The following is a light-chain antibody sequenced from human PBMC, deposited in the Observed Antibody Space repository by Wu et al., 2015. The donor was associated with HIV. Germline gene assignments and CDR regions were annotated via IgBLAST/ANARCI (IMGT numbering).Light chain of an antibody. Sequence: EIVLTQSPATLSLSPGERATVSCRASQSVDRYLAWYQLKPGQAPRLLIYDTSNRATGIPARFSGSGSGTDFTLTISRLEPEDFAVYYCHQYGSSPQTFGQGDQGGNQT. CDR2: DTS. CDR3: HQYGSSPQT. V-gene: IGKV3-20*01. J-gene: IGKJ1*01. CDR1: QSVDRY.